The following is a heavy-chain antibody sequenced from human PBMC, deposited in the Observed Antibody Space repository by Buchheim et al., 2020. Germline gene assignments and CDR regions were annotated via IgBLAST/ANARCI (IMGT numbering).Heavy chain of an antibody. Sequence: QPQLQESGPGLVKSSETLSLTCTVSGGSISMSTFHWDWIRQPPGKGLEWIGSIYYRGNTYYNPSLKSRVTLSIDTTKSQFSLRLSSVTAADTATYYWAGDDRNVFPAVTLSHGMDVWGQGT. D-gene: IGHD4-17*01. CDR1: GGSISMSTFH. CDR3: AGDDRNVFPAVTLSHGMDV. J-gene: IGHJ6*02. V-gene: IGHV4-39*07. CDR2: IYYRGNT.